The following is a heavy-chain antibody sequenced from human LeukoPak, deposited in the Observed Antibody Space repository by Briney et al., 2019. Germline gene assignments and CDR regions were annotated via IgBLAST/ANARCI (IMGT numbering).Heavy chain of an antibody. CDR2: IIPILGIA. Sequence: ASVKVSCKASGGTFSSYAISWVRQAPGQGLEWMGRIIPILGIANYAQKFQGRVTITADKSTSTAYMELSSLRSEDTAVCYCARDLTGYYYDSSGYEYNWFDPWGQGTLVTVSS. CDR1: GGTFSSYA. CDR3: ARDLTGYYYDSSGYEYNWFDP. V-gene: IGHV1-69*04. D-gene: IGHD3-22*01. J-gene: IGHJ5*02.